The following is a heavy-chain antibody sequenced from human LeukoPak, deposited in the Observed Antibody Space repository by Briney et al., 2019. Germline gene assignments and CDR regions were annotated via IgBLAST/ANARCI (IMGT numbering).Heavy chain of an antibody. D-gene: IGHD3-22*01. Sequence: GGSLRLSCAASGFTFSSYSMNWVRQAPGKGLEWVANIKQDGSEKYYVDSVKGRFTISRDNAKNSLYLQMNSLRAEDTAVYYCARAVGGYHDSSGYYYNYFDYWGQGTLVTVSS. CDR1: GFTFSSYS. J-gene: IGHJ4*02. CDR3: ARAVGGYHDSSGYYYNYFDY. V-gene: IGHV3-7*01. CDR2: IKQDGSEK.